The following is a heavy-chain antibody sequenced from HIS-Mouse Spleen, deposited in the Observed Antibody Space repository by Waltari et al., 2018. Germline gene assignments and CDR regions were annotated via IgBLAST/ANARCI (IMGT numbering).Heavy chain of an antibody. CDR3: ARERRGPGWFDP. J-gene: IGHJ5*02. D-gene: IGHD5-12*01. CDR2: IKQDGSEK. Sequence: EVQLVESGGGFVQPGGSMRLSCAASGCTFSSYCVSWFRQAPGKGLEWVANIKQDGSEKYYVDSVKGRFTISRDNAKNSLYLQMNRLRAEDTAVYYCARERRGPGWFDPWGQGTLVTVSS. CDR1: GCTFSSYC. V-gene: IGHV3-7*01.